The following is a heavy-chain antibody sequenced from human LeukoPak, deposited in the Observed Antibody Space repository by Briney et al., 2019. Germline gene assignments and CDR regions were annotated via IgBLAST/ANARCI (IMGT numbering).Heavy chain of an antibody. CDR1: GYTFTGYY. D-gene: IGHD6-13*01. J-gene: IGHJ4*02. Sequence: ASVKVSCKASGYTFTGYYMHWVRQASGQGLEWMGWINPNSGGTNYAQKFQGRVTMTRDTSITTVYMELSSLRSDDTAVYYCARVKYRAAGDKQYWGRGTLVTVSS. CDR3: ARVKYRAAGDKQY. V-gene: IGHV1-2*02. CDR2: INPNSGGT.